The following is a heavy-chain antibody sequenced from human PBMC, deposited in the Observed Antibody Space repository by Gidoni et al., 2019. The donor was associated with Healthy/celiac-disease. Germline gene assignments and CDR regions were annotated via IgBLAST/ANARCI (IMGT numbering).Heavy chain of an antibody. D-gene: IGHD3-10*01. CDR3: AKAKLWFGELLSSFDI. CDR1: GFTFSNFD. V-gene: IGHV3-30*18. J-gene: IGHJ3*02. Sequence: QVLLVESGGGVVQPGRSLRLSCAASGFTFSNFDIPWVRQAPGKGLEWVAVRAYDGSNKYYADSVKGRFIISRDNSKNTLYVQMNSLRTEDTAVYYCAKAKLWFGELLSSFDIWGQGTMVTVSS. CDR2: RAYDGSNK.